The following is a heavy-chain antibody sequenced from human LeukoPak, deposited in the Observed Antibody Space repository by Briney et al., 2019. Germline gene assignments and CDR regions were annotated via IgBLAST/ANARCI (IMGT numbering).Heavy chain of an antibody. CDR2: ISSGGSYI. V-gene: IGHV3-21*01. CDR1: GFTFSSYS. D-gene: IGHD2-2*01. CDR3: ARGLGDIVVVPAAINY. J-gene: IGHJ4*02. Sequence: AGGSLRLSCAASGFTFSSYSMNWVRQAPGKGLEWVSSISSGGSYIYYADSLKGRFTISRDNAKNSLYLQMNSLRAEDTAVYYCARGLGDIVVVPAAINYWGQGTLVTVSS.